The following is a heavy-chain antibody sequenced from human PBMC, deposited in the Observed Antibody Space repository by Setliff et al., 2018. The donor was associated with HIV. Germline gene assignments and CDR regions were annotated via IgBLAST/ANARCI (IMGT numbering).Heavy chain of an antibody. CDR3: AKHRSIGVAGYDAFDI. J-gene: IGHJ3*02. D-gene: IGHD6-19*01. CDR2: IYYSGST. CDR1: GASISSHY. V-gene: IGHV4-59*08. Sequence: SETLSLTCSVSGASISSHYWNWIRQPPGKGLEWIGYIYYSGSTNYNPSLKSRVTISVDTSKNSLYLQMNSLRAEDTAIYYCAKHRSIGVAGYDAFDIWGQGTMVTVSS.